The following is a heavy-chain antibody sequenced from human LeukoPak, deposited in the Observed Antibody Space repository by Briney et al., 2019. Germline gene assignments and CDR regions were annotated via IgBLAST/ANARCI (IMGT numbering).Heavy chain of an antibody. CDR3: ARATRYGSSWYRHYYYYMDV. CDR1: GGSISSYY. CDR2: IYTSGST. J-gene: IGHJ6*03. Sequence: SETLSFTCTVSGGSISSYYWSWIRQPAGKGLEWIGRIYTSGSTNYNPSLKSRVTMSVDTSKNQFSLKLSSVTAADTAVYYCARATRYGSSWYRHYYYYMDVWGKGTTVTVSS. D-gene: IGHD6-13*01. V-gene: IGHV4-4*07.